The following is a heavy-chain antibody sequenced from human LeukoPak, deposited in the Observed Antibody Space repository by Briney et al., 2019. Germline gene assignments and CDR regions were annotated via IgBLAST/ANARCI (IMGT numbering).Heavy chain of an antibody. V-gene: IGHV1-69*06. CDR2: IIPIFGTA. CDR3: ARGPLVPNYDILTGYYGHDAFDI. Sequence: ASVKVSCKASGGTFSSYAISWVRQAPGQGLEWMGGIIPIFGTANYAQKFQGRVTITADKSTSTAYMELSSLRSEDTAVYYCARGPLVPNYDILTGYYGHDAFDIWGQGTMVTVSS. J-gene: IGHJ3*02. CDR1: GGTFSSYA. D-gene: IGHD3-9*01.